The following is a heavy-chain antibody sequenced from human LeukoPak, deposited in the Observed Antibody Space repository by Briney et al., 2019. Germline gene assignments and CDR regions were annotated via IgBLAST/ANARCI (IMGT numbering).Heavy chain of an antibody. CDR2: IYYSGST. D-gene: IGHD2-2*03. J-gene: IGHJ3*02. V-gene: IGHV4-59*01. CDR1: GGSISSYY. Sequence: AETLSLTCTVSGGSISSYYWSWIRQPPGKGLEWIGYIYYSGSTNYNPSLKSRVTISVDTSKNQFSLKLSSVTAADTAVYYCARDGYCSSTSCRHDAFDIWGRGTMFTVSS. CDR3: ARDGYCSSTSCRHDAFDI.